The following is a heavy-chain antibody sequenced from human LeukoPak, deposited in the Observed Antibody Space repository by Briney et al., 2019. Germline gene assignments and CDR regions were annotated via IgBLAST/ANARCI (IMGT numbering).Heavy chain of an antibody. D-gene: IGHD1-26*01. J-gene: IGHJ3*02. CDR1: GYSLTSYW. CDR3: ARAYSGSYRADDAFDI. V-gene: IGHV5-51*01. CDR2: IYPGDSDT. Sequence: GESLKISCKGSGYSLTSYWIGWVRQMPGKGLEWMGIIYPGDSDTRYSPSFQGQVTISADKSISTAYLQWSSLKASDTAMYYCARAYSGSYRADDAFDIWGQGTMVTVSS.